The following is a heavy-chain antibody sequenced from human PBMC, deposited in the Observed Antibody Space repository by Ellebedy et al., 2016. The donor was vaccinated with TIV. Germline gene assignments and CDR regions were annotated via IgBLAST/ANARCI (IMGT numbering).Heavy chain of an antibody. J-gene: IGHJ3*02. CDR3: AKDGSYGDYLSPAHAFEI. V-gene: IGHV3-7*01. Sequence: GGSLRLSCGSSGFSFRSYWMTWVRQAPGKGLEWVANINQGGSERHYVDSVKGRFTISRDNAKNSLYLEMNSLRAEDTAVYYCAKDGSYGDYLSPAHAFEIWGQGTVVAVSS. CDR1: GFSFRSYW. D-gene: IGHD4-17*01. CDR2: INQGGSER.